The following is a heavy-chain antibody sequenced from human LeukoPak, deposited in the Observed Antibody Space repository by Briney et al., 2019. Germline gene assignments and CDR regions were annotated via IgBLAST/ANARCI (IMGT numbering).Heavy chain of an antibody. CDR1: GFTFSNYG. J-gene: IGHJ4*02. D-gene: IGHD2-15*01. Sequence: GGSLRLSCAASGFTFSNYGMHWVRQAPGKGLEWVAVIWYDGSNKYYGDSVKGRFTISRDNSKNTLYLQMNSLRAEDTAVYYCAREGYYFDYWGQGTLVTVSS. CDR2: IWYDGSNK. CDR3: AREGYYFDY. V-gene: IGHV3-33*01.